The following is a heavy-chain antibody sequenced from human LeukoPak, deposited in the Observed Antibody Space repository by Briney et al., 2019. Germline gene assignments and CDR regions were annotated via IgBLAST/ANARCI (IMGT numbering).Heavy chain of an antibody. Sequence: GGSLRLSCAASGFTFSSYWMSWVRQAPGKGLEWVANIKEDGSEKYYVDSVKGRFTISRDNSKNTLYLQMNSLRAEDTAVYYCAKDVRYSGSYCDYWGQGTLVTVSS. V-gene: IGHV3-7*01. J-gene: IGHJ4*02. CDR2: IKEDGSEK. D-gene: IGHD1-26*01. CDR3: AKDVRYSGSYCDY. CDR1: GFTFSSYW.